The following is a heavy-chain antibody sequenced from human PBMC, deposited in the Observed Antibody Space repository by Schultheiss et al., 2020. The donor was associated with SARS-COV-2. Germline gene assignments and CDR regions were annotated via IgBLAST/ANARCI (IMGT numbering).Heavy chain of an antibody. CDR1: GFTFSSYA. J-gene: IGHJ4*02. Sequence: GGSLRLSCAASGFTFSSYAMSWVRQAPGKGLEWVSAISGSGGSTYYADSVKGRFTISRDNSKNTLYLQMNSLRAEDTAVYYCAKSAIPLRFLEWFFDYWGQGTLVTAPQ. CDR2: ISGSGGST. D-gene: IGHD3-3*01. V-gene: IGHV3-23*01. CDR3: AKSAIPLRFLEWFFDY.